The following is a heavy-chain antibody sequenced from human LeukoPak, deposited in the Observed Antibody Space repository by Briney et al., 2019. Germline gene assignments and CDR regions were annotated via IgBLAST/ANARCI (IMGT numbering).Heavy chain of an antibody. CDR1: GGSVSSGSYY. CDR3: ARTGYDSSGCRDY. V-gene: IGHV4-61*01. Sequence: SETLSLTCTVSGGSVSSGSYYWSWIRQPPGKGLEWIGYIYYSGSTNYNPSLKSRVTISVDTSKNQFSLKLSSVTAADTAVYYCARTGYDSSGCRDYWGQGTLVTVSS. J-gene: IGHJ4*02. CDR2: IYYSGST. D-gene: IGHD3-22*01.